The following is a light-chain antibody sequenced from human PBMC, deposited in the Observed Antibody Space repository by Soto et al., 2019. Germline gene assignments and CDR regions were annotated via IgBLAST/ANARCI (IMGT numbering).Light chain of an antibody. CDR3: QQYSSSPYT. CDR2: GAS. Sequence: EVVMTQSPGTLSVSPGETATLSCGTSQSVTSNLAWYQQKPGQPPRLLIYGASTRATDIPDRFSGSGSGTDFTLTISRLEPEDFAVYYCQQYSSSPYTFGQGTKVDIK. J-gene: IGKJ2*01. CDR1: QSVTSN. V-gene: IGKV3-20*01.